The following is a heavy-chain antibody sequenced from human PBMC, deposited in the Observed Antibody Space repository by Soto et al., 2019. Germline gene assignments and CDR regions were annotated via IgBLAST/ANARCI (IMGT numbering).Heavy chain of an antibody. Sequence: EVQLVESGGGLIQPGGSLRLSCAVSGFTVSNNYMSWVRQAPGKGLEGVSVIYSGGYTAYGDSVKGRFTISRDNSKNTLYLKRKSRGAAETGVYYGAPQPGGGGYGGQGTLVTVSS. CDR2: IYSGGYT. J-gene: IGHJ4*02. CDR1: GFTVSNNY. D-gene: IGHD3-10*01. V-gene: IGHV3-53*01. CDR3: APQPGGGGY.